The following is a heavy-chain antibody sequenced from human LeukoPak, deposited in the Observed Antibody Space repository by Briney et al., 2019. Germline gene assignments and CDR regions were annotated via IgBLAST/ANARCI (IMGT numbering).Heavy chain of an antibody. D-gene: IGHD3-9*01. CDR1: GYTFTSYA. CDR3: ARVPPITINWFDP. J-gene: IGHJ5*02. CDR2: INAGNGNT. V-gene: IGHV1-3*01. Sequence: GASVKVSCKASGYTFTSYAMHWVRQAPGQRLEWTGWINAGNGNTKYSQKFQGRVTITRDTSASTVYMELSSLRSEDTAVYYCARVPPITINWFDPWGQGTLVAVSS.